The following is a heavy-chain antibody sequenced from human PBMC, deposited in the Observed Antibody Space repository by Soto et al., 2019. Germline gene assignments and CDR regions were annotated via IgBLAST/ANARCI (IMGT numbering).Heavy chain of an antibody. CDR3: ARDTRGWHYYDY. V-gene: IGHV3-11*05. CDR2: ISGSRRYT. Sequence: GWSLRLSCAASVFNFIDHDMNWIRQAPGEGLEWVSYISGSRRYTNFADSVKGRFTISRDNAKNSLYLQMNSLRPEDTAVYYGARDTRGWHYYDYWGQGTPVAVSS. D-gene: IGHD6-19*01. J-gene: IGHJ4*02. CDR1: VFNFIDHD.